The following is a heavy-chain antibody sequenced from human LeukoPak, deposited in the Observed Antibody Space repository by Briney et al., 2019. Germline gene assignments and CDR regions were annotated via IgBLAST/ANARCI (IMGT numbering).Heavy chain of an antibody. V-gene: IGHV1-18*01. Sequence: GASVTVSCKASGYIFTNFEITWVRQAPGQGLEWMGWISPYNGDTDYPQKFQDGVTMTTDTSTSTAYMELRSLRSDDTAVYYCARDRSFYQAWGQGTLVTVSS. CDR3: ARDRSFYQA. CDR2: ISPYNGDT. D-gene: IGHD2-2*01. CDR1: GYIFTNFE. J-gene: IGHJ5*02.